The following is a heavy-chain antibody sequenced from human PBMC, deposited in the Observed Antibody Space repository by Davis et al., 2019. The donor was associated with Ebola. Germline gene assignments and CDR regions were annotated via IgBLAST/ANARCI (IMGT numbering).Heavy chain of an antibody. Sequence: SETLSLTCTISGGSISSYYWSWIRQPPGKGLEWIGYIYYSGSTNYNPSLKSRVTISVDTSKNQFSLKLNSVTAADTAVYYCAVGNSGSYFGAFDIWGQGTMVTVSS. D-gene: IGHD1-26*01. CDR1: GGSISSYY. CDR3: AVGNSGSYFGAFDI. J-gene: IGHJ3*02. CDR2: IYYSGST. V-gene: IGHV4-59*01.